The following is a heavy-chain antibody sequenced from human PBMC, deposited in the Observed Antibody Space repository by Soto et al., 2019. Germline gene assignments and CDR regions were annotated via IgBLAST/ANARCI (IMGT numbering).Heavy chain of an antibody. CDR2: FHPGESDT. CDR3: ARHENTYYNFYGMDL. J-gene: IGHJ6*02. CDR1: GYRFTTYL. Sequence: TGESPRTSRQCSGYRFTTYLFSLVRKQPGKGLEWVGSFHPGESDTRYSPSFRGQVTISADRSLTTAYLQWSSLQVADTAIYYCARHENTYYNFYGMDLWGQGTTVTVS. V-gene: IGHV5-51*01.